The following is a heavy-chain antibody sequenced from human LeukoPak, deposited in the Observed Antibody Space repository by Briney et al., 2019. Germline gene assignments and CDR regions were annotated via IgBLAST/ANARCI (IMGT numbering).Heavy chain of an antibody. CDR1: GGTFSSYA. V-gene: IGHV1-69*05. J-gene: IGHJ4*02. CDR2: IIPIFGTA. Sequence: SEKVSCKASGGTFSSYAISWVRQAPGQGLEWMGGIIPIFGTANYAQKFQGRVTITTDESTSTAYMELSSLTSEDTAVYYCARGYACLRQSGYYFDYWGQGTLVAVSS. D-gene: IGHD5/OR15-5a*01. CDR3: ARGYACLRQSGYYFDY.